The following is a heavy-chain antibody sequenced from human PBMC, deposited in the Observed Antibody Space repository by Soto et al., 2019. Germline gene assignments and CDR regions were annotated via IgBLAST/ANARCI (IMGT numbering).Heavy chain of an antibody. D-gene: IGHD3-22*01. CDR2: IYYSGST. CDR1: GGSISSGDYY. V-gene: IGHV4-30-4*01. J-gene: IGHJ4*02. CDR3: ASLLHDNSGYYYFDY. Sequence: LSLTCTVSGGSISSGDYYWSWIRQPPGKGLEWIGYIYYSGSTYYNPSLKSRVTISVDTSKNQFSLKLSSVTAADTALYYCASLLHDNSGYYYFDYWGRGTLVTVSS.